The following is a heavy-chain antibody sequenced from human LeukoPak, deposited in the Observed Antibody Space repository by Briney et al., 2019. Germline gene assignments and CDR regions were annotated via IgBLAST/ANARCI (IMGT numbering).Heavy chain of an antibody. Sequence: SVKVSCKASGGTFISYAISWVRQAPAQGLEWMGGIIPIFGTANYAQKFQGRVTITADESTSTAYMELSSLRSEDTAVYYCARVGDSGYDVDYFDYWGQGTLVTVSS. J-gene: IGHJ4*02. V-gene: IGHV1-69*13. CDR3: ARVGDSGYDVDYFDY. CDR2: IIPIFGTA. CDR1: GGTFISYA. D-gene: IGHD5-12*01.